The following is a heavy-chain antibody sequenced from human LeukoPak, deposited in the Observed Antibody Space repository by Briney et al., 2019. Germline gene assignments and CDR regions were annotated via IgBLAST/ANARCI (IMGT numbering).Heavy chain of an antibody. CDR3: AKDFSVYNYDSRVLDY. Sequence: GGSLRLSCAASGFTFSSYWMYWVRQTPGEGLVWVSRISPDGSETANADSVKGRFTISRDSSKNTLYLQMNRLRAEDTAVYYCAKDFSVYNYDSRVLDYWGQGTLVTVSS. CDR1: GFTFSSYW. J-gene: IGHJ4*02. V-gene: IGHV3-74*01. CDR2: ISPDGSET. D-gene: IGHD3-22*01.